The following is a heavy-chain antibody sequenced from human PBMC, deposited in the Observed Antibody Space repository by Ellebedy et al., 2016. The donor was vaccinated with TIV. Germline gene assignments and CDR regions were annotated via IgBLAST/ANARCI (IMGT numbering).Heavy chain of an antibody. V-gene: IGHV3-11*05. D-gene: IGHD6-13*01. CDR1: GFTFSDHS. J-gene: IGHJ4*02. CDR3: VRDRGLSRRGYSSSSWYVFDF. Sequence: GGSLRLSXEASGFTFSDHSMNWVRQAPGKGLEWVAYISRSSRDTQYVDSVKGRFTISRDNAKRSLYLEMSTLRVEDTALYYCVRDRGLSRRGYSSSSWYVFDFWGQGTMVTVS. CDR2: ISRSSRDT.